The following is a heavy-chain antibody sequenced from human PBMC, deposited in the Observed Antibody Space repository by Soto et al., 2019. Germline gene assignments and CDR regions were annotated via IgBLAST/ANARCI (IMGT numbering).Heavy chain of an antibody. CDR1: GYTFTNYG. V-gene: IGHV1-18*04. CDR3: ARDPSAPGDYLDY. CDR2: FSAYNGNT. Sequence: ASVKVSCKASGYTFTNYGISWVRQAPGQGLEWMGWFSAYNGNTDYAQKVQGRVTITTDTSTTTAYMELRSLRSDDTAVYYCARDPSAPGDYLDYWGQGTLVTVPS. J-gene: IGHJ4*02.